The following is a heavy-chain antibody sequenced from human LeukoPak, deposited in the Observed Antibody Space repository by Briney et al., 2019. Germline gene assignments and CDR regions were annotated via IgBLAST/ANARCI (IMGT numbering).Heavy chain of an antibody. V-gene: IGHV3-74*01. CDR2: INSDGSST. Sequence: GGSLRLSCAASGFTLSSYWMHCVRQAPGKGLGWVSRINSDGSSTSYADSVKGRLTISRDNAKNTLYLQMNSLRAEAAAVYYCARDRYSSSWYEGRDWGQGTLVTVSS. J-gene: IGHJ4*02. CDR3: ARDRYSSSWYEGRD. D-gene: IGHD6-13*01. CDR1: GFTLSSYW.